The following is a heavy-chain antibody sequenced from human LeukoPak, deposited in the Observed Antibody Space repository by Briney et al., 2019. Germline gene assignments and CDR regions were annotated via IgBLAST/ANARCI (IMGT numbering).Heavy chain of an antibody. J-gene: IGHJ4*02. CDR2: IIPILGIA. CDR1: GYTFTSYD. CDR3: ARDRVWGYYDSSGYDHFDY. Sequence: SVKVSCKASGYTFTSYDINWVRQATGQGLEWMGRIIPILGIANYAQKFQGRVTITADKSTSTAYMELSSLRSEDTAVYYCARDRVWGYYDSSGYDHFDYWGQGTLVTVSS. D-gene: IGHD3-22*01. V-gene: IGHV1-69*04.